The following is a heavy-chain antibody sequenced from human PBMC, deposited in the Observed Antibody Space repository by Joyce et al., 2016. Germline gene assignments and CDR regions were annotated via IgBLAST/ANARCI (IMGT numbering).Heavy chain of an antibody. CDR3: ARDFSMIIDVFEL. J-gene: IGHJ3*01. V-gene: IGHV4-39*07. D-gene: IGHD3-22*01. CDR1: GDSINNGDYY. CDR2: LHEDTTT. Sequence: QVQLQESGTGLVKPSETLSLTCTVSGDSINNGDYYWAWLRQPPGKGLEWIGSLHEDTTTYYNPSLKSRMFMSVDTSKNQFSLKVDSVTAADTAVYYCARDFSMIIDVFELWGLGTLVTVSS.